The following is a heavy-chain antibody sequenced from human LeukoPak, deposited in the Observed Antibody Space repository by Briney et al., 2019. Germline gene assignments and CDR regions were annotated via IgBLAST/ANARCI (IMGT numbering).Heavy chain of an antibody. CDR3: ARDSYGDYRYDY. J-gene: IGHJ4*02. V-gene: IGHV3-21*01. CDR1: GFTFSSYS. D-gene: IGHD4-17*01. CDR2: ISSSSRYI. Sequence: GESLRLSCAASGFTFSSYSMNWVRQAPGKGLEWVSSISSSSRYIYYADSLKGRFTISRDNAKNSLYLQMNSLRAEDTAVYYCARDSYGDYRYDYWGQGTLVTVSS.